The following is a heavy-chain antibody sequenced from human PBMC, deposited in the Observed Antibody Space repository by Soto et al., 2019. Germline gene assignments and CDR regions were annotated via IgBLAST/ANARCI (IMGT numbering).Heavy chain of an antibody. CDR2: ISAYNGNT. CDR3: ARDHLDTMVRGQNWFDP. CDR1: GYTFTSYG. Sequence: QVQLVQSGAEVKKPGASVKVSCKASGYTFTSYGISWVRQAPGQGLEWMGWISAYNGNTNYAQKLQGRVTMTTETSTSTAYMELRSLRSDDTAVYYCARDHLDTMVRGQNWFDPWGQGTLVTVSS. D-gene: IGHD3-10*01. J-gene: IGHJ5*02. V-gene: IGHV1-18*01.